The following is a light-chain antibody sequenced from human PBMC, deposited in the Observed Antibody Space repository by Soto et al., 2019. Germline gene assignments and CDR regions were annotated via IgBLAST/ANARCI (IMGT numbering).Light chain of an antibody. CDR3: SAYTNGNTAVV. J-gene: IGLJ2*01. V-gene: IGLV2-14*01. Sequence: QSALAQPASVSGSPGQSITISCTGSSSDVGTYNYVSWYQQHPGKAPKLMLFEVVNRPSGISNRFSGSKSGSTASLTISGLQSDDEAVYYCSAYTNGNTAVVFGGGTKLTVL. CDR1: SSDVGTYNY. CDR2: EVV.